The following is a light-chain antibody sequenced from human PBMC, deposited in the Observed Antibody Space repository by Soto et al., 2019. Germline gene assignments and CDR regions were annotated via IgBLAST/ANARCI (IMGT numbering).Light chain of an antibody. CDR1: NIGSKN. CDR2: RDS. Sequence: SYELTQPLSVSVALGRTARITCGGNNIGSKNVHWYQQKPGQAPVLVIYRDSNRPSGIPERFSGSNSGNTATLTISRAQAGDEADYYCQVWDTSTVFGGGTKVTVL. CDR3: QVWDTSTV. V-gene: IGLV3-9*01. J-gene: IGLJ2*01.